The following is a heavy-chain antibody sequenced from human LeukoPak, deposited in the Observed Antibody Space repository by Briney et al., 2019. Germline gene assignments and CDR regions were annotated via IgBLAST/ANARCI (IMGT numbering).Heavy chain of an antibody. J-gene: IGHJ4*02. V-gene: IGHV3-48*01. CDR3: ARDRVYYDILTGYSELDY. CDR1: GFTFSSYA. CDR2: ISSSSSTI. Sequence: GGSLRLSCAASGFTFSSYAMSWVRQAPGKGLEWVSSISSSSSTIYYADSVKGRFTISRDNAKNSLYLQMNSLRAEDTAVYYCARDRVYYDILTGYSELDYWGQGTLVTVSS. D-gene: IGHD3-9*01.